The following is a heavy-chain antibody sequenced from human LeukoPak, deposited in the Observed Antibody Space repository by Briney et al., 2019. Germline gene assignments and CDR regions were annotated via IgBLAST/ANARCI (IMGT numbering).Heavy chain of an antibody. CDR2: ISDSGGNT. J-gene: IGHJ3*02. Sequence: GGSLRLSCAASGFTFSSYAMSWVRQAPGKGLEWVSTISDSGGNTYYADSVKGRFTISRDNSKNTLYLQMNSLRAEDTAVYYCAKNYEDAFDIWGQGTMVTVSS. CDR3: AKNYEDAFDI. CDR1: GFTFSSYA. V-gene: IGHV3-23*01. D-gene: IGHD1-7*01.